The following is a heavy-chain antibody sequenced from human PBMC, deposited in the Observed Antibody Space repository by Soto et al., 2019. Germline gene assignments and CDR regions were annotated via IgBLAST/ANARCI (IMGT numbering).Heavy chain of an antibody. V-gene: IGHV3-23*01. CDR3: AKGVRSYYYYGMDV. J-gene: IGHJ6*02. CDR2: ISGSGGST. Sequence: PGGSLRLSCAASGFTFSSYAMTWVRQAPGKGLEWVSGISGSGGSTYYADSVKGRFTISRDNSKNTMYLQMNSLRAEDTAVYYCAKGVRSYYYYGMDVWGQGTTVT. CDR1: GFTFSSYA. D-gene: IGHD3-22*01.